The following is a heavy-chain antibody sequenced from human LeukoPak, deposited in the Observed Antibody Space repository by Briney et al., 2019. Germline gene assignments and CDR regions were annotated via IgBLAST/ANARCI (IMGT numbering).Heavy chain of an antibody. CDR1: GGSISSYY. CDR2: IYYSGST. J-gene: IGHJ4*02. Sequence: PSETLSLTCTVSGGSISSYYWSWIRQPPGKGLEWIGYIYYSGSTNYNPSLKSRVTISVDTSKNQFSLKLSSVTAADTAVYYCARERGDGYDYWGQGTLVTVSS. CDR3: ARERGDGYDY. V-gene: IGHV4-59*01. D-gene: IGHD5-24*01.